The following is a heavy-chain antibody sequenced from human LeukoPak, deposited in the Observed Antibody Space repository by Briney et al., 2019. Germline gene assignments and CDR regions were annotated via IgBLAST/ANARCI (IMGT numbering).Heavy chain of an antibody. CDR3: AREGRGGSYSLDY. J-gene: IGHJ4*02. CDR1: GYTFTSNY. CDR2: ISPSGGST. D-gene: IGHD1-26*01. Sequence: ASVKVSCKAFGYTFTSNYMHWVRQAPGQGPEWMGVISPSGGSTTYAQKFQGRVTLTRDMSTSTDYLELSSLRSEDTAVYYCAREGRGGSYSLDYWGQGTLVTVSS. V-gene: IGHV1-46*01.